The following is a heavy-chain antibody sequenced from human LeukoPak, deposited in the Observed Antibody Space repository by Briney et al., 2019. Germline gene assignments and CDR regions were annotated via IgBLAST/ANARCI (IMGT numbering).Heavy chain of an antibody. D-gene: IGHD2-15*01. CDR3: SSEDEDTNSVDV. Sequence: PSETLSLTYAVSGGSISSGCYSWSWIRQPPGKGLEWVGYIYHSGSTYYNPSLKSRVTISVDRSKNQFSLKLSSVTAADTAVYYCSSEDEDTNSVDVWGQGTTVTVSS. CDR2: IYHSGST. V-gene: IGHV4-30-2*01. CDR1: GGSISSGCYS. J-gene: IGHJ6*02.